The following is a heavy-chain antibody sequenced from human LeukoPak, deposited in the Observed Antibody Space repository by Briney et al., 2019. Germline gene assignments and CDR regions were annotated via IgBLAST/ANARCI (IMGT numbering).Heavy chain of an antibody. V-gene: IGHV3-48*01. Sequence: PGGSLRLPCAASGFTFSCYSMNWVRQAPGKGLEWVSYISSSSSTIYYADSVKGRFTISRDNAKNSLYLQMNSLRVEDTAVYYCAREGHGDYNFWGQGTLVTVSS. D-gene: IGHD4-17*01. CDR3: AREGHGDYNF. CDR1: GFTFSCYS. CDR2: ISSSSSTI. J-gene: IGHJ4*02.